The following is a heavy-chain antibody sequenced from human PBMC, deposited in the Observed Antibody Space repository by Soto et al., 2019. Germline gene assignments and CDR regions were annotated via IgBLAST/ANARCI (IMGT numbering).Heavy chain of an antibody. CDR2: IYWDDNK. CDR1: GFSLSTSGVA. Sequence: QITLKESGPTLVKPTQTLTLTCTFSGFSLSTSGVAVGWIRQPPGKALECLALIYWDDNKRYSPSLQSRITPTKDTSKNQVVLTMTNMDPVDTATYYCAHRYSSSYDYWGQGTLVTVSS. J-gene: IGHJ4*02. CDR3: AHRYSSSYDY. V-gene: IGHV2-5*02. D-gene: IGHD6-13*01.